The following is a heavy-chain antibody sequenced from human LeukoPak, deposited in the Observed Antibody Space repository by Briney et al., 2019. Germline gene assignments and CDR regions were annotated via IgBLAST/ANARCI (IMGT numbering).Heavy chain of an antibody. Sequence: GGSLRLSCAASEFXFSRYSINWFRQAPGEGLEWVSSISSGGHNIFYGDSVKGRFTISRDNAKNSLFLQMNSLRVEDTGVYYCARHGDGFYYGMDVWGQGTTVTVSS. V-gene: IGHV3-21*01. CDR2: ISSGGHNI. CDR3: ARHGDGFYYGMDV. J-gene: IGHJ6*02. D-gene: IGHD2-21*02. CDR1: EFXFSRYS.